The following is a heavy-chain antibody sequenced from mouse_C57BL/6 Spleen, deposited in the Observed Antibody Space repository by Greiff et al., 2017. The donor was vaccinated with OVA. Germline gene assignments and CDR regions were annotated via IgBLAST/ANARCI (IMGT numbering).Heavy chain of an antibody. Sequence: EVKLMESGGGLVKPGGSLKLSCAASGFTFSSYAMSWVRQTPEKRLEWVATISDGGSYTYYPDNVKGRFTISRDNAKNNLYLQMSHLKSEDTAMYYCARDITTVVATGDAMDYWGQGTSVTVSS. D-gene: IGHD1-1*01. J-gene: IGHJ4*01. CDR2: ISDGGSYT. V-gene: IGHV5-4*01. CDR1: GFTFSSYA. CDR3: ARDITTVVATGDAMDY.